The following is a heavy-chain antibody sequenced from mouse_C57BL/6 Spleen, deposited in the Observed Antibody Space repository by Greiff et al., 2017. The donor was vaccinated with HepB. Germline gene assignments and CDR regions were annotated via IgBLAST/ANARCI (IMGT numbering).Heavy chain of an antibody. CDR1: GYTFTSYW. V-gene: IGHV1-62-2*01. CDR3: ARHEDRYGSSYDWYFDV. CDR2: FYPGSGSI. D-gene: IGHD1-1*01. Sequence: QVQLQQPGAELVKPGASVKMSCKASGYTFTSYWITWVKQRSGQGLEWIGWFYPGSGSIKYNEKFKDKATLTADKSSSTVYMELSRLTSEDSAVYFCARHEDRYGSSYDWYFDVWGTGTTVTVAS. J-gene: IGHJ1*03.